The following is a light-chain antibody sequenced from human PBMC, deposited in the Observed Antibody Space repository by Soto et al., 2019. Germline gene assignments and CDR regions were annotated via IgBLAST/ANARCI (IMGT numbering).Light chain of an antibody. V-gene: IGKV1-5*03. CDR1: QSISSW. J-gene: IGKJ1*01. Sequence: DIQMTQSPSTLSASVGDRVTITCRASQSISSWLAWYQQKPGKAPKLLIYKASSLESGVPSRFSGSGSGTEFTLTLSSLQPDDFATYYCQQYNSYSRTFGQGTEVEIK. CDR3: QQYNSYSRT. CDR2: KAS.